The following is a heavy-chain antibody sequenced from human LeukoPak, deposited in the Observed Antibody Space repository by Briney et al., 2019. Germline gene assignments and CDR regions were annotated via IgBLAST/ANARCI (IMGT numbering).Heavy chain of an antibody. CDR1: GYTFTSYY. V-gene: IGHV1-46*01. CDR2: INPSGGST. CDR3: ARGAIFGVVIEDLFDP. Sequence: GASVKVSCKASGYTFTSYYMHWVRQAPGQGLEWMGIINPSGGSTSYAQKFQGRVTMTRDTSTSTVYMELSSLRSEDTAVYYCARGAIFGVVIEDLFDPWGQGTLVTVSS. J-gene: IGHJ5*02. D-gene: IGHD3-3*01.